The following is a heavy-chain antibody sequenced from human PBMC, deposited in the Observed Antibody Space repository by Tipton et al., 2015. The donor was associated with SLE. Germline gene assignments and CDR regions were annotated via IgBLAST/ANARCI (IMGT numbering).Heavy chain of an antibody. CDR1: GASISSTTHY. Sequence: TLSLTCTVSGASISSTTHYWGWIRQPPGKGLEWIGSISYSGSTYYNPSLKSRVTVSADTSKNQFSLKLSSVTAADTAVYYCARDRDIVLEPVPIPPAFDSWGQGTMVTVSS. D-gene: IGHD2-2*02. J-gene: IGHJ3*02. CDR2: ISYSGST. CDR3: ARDRDIVLEPVPIPPAFDS. V-gene: IGHV4-39*07.